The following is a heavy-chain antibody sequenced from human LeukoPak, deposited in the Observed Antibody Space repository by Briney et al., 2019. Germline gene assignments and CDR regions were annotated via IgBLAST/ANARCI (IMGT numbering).Heavy chain of an antibody. Sequence: SETLSLTCTVSGGSISSGSYYWSWIRQPAGKGLEWIGRIYTSGSTNYNPSLKSRVTISVDTSKNQFSLKLSSVTAADTAVYYCARDYDYVWGSYRYTGGLDYWGQGTLVTVSS. CDR1: GGSISSGSYY. V-gene: IGHV4-61*02. CDR2: IYTSGST. CDR3: ARDYDYVWGSYRYTGGLDY. J-gene: IGHJ4*02. D-gene: IGHD3-16*02.